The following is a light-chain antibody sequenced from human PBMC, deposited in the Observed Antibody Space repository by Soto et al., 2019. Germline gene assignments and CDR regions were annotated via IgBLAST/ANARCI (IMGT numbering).Light chain of an antibody. J-gene: IGLJ2*01. Sequence: QSALTQPASVSGSPGQSITISCTGTSSDIGSYNLVSWYQHHPGKAPKLIIYEGSKRPSGVSNRFSGSKSGNTASLTISGLQAEDEADYYCCSYAGSSTVVFGGGTQLTVL. CDR1: SSDIGSYNL. CDR3: CSYAGSSTVV. V-gene: IGLV2-23*01. CDR2: EGS.